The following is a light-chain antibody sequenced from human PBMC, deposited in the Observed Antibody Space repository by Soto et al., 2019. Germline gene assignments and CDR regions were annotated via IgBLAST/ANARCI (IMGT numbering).Light chain of an antibody. J-gene: IGLJ2*01. V-gene: IGLV1-40*01. CDR3: QSFDTSLSVV. Sequence: QSVLTQPPSVSGAPGQRVTISCTGSSSNIGAGYDVQWYQQLPGTAPKLLIYGNTNRPSGVPDRFSGSKSGTSASLAITGLQAEDEADYYCQSFDTSLSVVFGGGTKLTVL. CDR1: SSNIGAGYD. CDR2: GNT.